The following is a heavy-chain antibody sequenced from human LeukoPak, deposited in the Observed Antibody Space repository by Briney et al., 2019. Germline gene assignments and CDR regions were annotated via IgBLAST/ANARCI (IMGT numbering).Heavy chain of an antibody. J-gene: IGHJ3*02. Sequence: SVKVSCKASGGTFSSYAISWVRQAPGQGLEWMGGIIPILGTANYAQKFQGRVTITADESTSTAYMELSSLRSEDTAVYYCAREGGVVPAAIVPAFDIWGQGTMVTVSS. CDR3: AREGGVVPAAIVPAFDI. CDR2: IIPILGTA. V-gene: IGHV1-69*13. D-gene: IGHD2-2*02. CDR1: GGTFSSYA.